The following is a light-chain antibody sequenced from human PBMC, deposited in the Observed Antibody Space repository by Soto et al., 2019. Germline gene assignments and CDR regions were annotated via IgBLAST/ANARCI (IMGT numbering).Light chain of an antibody. Sequence: DIVLTQSPATLSLSPGERATLSCRASQSVSTYLAWYQQKPGQAPRLLIYEASNRASGIPARFSGSGSGTAFTLTISSLAPEDFAVYYCQQRSNGPSYTFGQGNKLEIK. CDR2: EAS. V-gene: IGKV3-11*01. CDR3: QQRSNGPSYT. CDR1: QSVSTY. J-gene: IGKJ2*01.